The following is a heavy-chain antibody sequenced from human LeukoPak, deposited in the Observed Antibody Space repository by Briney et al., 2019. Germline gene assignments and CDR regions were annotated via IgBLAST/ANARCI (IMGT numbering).Heavy chain of an antibody. D-gene: IGHD3-10*01. J-gene: IGHJ3*02. V-gene: IGHV3-30*18. CDR2: ISYDGSNK. CDR1: GFTFSSYG. Sequence: GRSLRLSCAASGFTFSSYGMHWVRQAPGKGLEWVAVISYDGSNKYYADSVKGRFTISRDNSKNTLYLQMNSLRAEDTAVYYCAKGSGAFDIWGQGTMVTVSS. CDR3: AKGSGAFDI.